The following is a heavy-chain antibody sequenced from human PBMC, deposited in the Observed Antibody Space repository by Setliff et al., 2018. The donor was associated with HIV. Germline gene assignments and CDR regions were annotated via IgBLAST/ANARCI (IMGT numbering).Heavy chain of an antibody. CDR1: YG. D-gene: IGHD4-17*01. Sequence: YGVNWVRQAPGQGLEWMGGIIPVFGTSNYARKFQGRLAITADESTGTSYMDLSSLTSEDTAMYYCARSRSPYGEKYYFDSWGQGTLVTVSS. V-gene: IGHV1-69*01. CDR3: ARSRSPYGEKYYFDS. CDR2: IIPVFGTS. J-gene: IGHJ4*02.